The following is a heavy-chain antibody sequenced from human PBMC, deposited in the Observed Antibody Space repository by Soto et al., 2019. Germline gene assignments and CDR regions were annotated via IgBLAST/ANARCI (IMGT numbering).Heavy chain of an antibody. Sequence: PSETLSITCAVSGDSICSSNWWGWVRQPPGKGLEWIGDIYHSGSTNYNPSLKSRLTISVDTAKNQFTLQLTSVTVADTAVYYCATSYGNAWYTYWGQGTQLTVSS. V-gene: IGHV4-4*02. D-gene: IGHD6-13*01. CDR1: GDSICSSNW. CDR2: IYHSGST. CDR3: ATSYGNAWYTY. J-gene: IGHJ4*02.